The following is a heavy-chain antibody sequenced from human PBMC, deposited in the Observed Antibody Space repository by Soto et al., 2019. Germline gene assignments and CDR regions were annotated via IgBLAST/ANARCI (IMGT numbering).Heavy chain of an antibody. CDR2: ISAYNGNT. D-gene: IGHD3-22*01. CDR3: AREAFYYDSSGYYFGDSDAFDI. V-gene: IGHV1-18*01. Sequence: VSVKVSCKASGYTFTSYGISWVRQAPGQGLEWMGWISAYNGNTNYAQKLQGRVTMTTDTSTSTAYMELRSLRSDDTAVYYCAREAFYYDSSGYYFGDSDAFDIWGQGTMVTVSS. J-gene: IGHJ3*02. CDR1: GYTFTSYG.